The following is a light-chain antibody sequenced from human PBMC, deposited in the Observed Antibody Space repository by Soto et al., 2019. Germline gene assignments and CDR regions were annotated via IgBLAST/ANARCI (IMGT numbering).Light chain of an antibody. V-gene: IGLV1-44*01. Sequence: QSVLTQPPSASGTPGQRVTISCSGSSSNIGRNTVHWYQQLPGTAPNVLIYTNDKRPSGVPDRFSGSKSGTSASLAISGRQAEEEADYYGAAWDDSRKGHVFGTGTKVTVL. J-gene: IGLJ1*01. CDR2: TND. CDR3: AAWDDSRKGHV. CDR1: SSNIGRNT.